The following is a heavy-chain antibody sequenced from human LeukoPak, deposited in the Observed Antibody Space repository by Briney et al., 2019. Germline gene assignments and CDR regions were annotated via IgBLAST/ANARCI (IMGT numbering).Heavy chain of an antibody. CDR2: IYTSGST. D-gene: IGHD3-9*01. J-gene: IGHJ4*02. CDR1: GGSMTSYY. V-gene: IGHV4-4*07. CDR3: ARDYNDILTGCFDY. Sequence: SETLSLTCTVSGGSMTSYYWSWIRQPTGKGLEWIGRIYTSGSTNYNPSLKSRVTISVDTSKNQFSLELRSVTAADTALYYCARDYNDILTGCFDYWGQGTLVTVSP.